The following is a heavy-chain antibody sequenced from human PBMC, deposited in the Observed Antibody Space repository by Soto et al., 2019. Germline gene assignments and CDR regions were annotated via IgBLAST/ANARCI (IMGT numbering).Heavy chain of an antibody. J-gene: IGHJ3*02. CDR2: IKQDGSEK. CDR3: ARGGYDYKELAVAFDI. Sequence: EVQLVESGGGLVQPGGSLRLSCAASGFTFSSYWMSWVRQAPGKGLEWVANIKQDGSEKYYVDSVKGRFTISRDNAKNSLYLQMNSLRAEDTAVYYCARGGYDYKELAVAFDIWGQGTMVAVAS. V-gene: IGHV3-7*01. D-gene: IGHD5-12*01. CDR1: GFTFSSYW.